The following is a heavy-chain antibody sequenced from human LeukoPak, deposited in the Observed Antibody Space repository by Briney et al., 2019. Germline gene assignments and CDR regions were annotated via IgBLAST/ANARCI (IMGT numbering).Heavy chain of an antibody. CDR1: GFTFSSYA. D-gene: IGHD1-26*01. V-gene: IGHV3-30-3*01. J-gene: IGHJ6*04. CDR3: AGDNGSGSYLGLIGV. Sequence: GGSLRLSCAASGFTFSSYAMHWVRQAPGKGLEWVAVISYDGSNKYYADSVKGRFTISRDNSKNTLYLQMNSLRAEDTAVYYCAGDNGSGSYLGLIGVLGKGTTVTVSS. CDR2: ISYDGSNK.